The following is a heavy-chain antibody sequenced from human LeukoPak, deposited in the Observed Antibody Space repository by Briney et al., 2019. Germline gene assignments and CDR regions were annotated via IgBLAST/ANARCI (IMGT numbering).Heavy chain of an antibody. CDR2: IYTSGST. CDR1: GGSISGGSYY. D-gene: IGHD6-13*01. Sequence: SETLSLTCTVSGGSISGGSYYWSWIRQPAGKGLEWIGRIYTSGSTNYNPSLKSRVTISVDTSKNQFSLKLSSVTAADTAVYYCARGGAGIAFYYYYMDVWGKGTTVTVSS. J-gene: IGHJ6*03. V-gene: IGHV4-61*02. CDR3: ARGGAGIAFYYYYMDV.